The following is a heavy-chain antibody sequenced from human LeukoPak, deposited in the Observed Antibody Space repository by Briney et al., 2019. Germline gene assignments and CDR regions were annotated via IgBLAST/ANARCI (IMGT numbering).Heavy chain of an antibody. CDR3: ARSRESGIAKGFDY. D-gene: IGHD1-26*01. Sequence: GGSLRLSCAVSGFTFSSYWMHWVRQAPGKRLVWVSRINSDGSSTSYADSVKGRFTISRDNAKNTLSLQMNSLRAEDTAVYYCARSRESGIAKGFDYWGQGTLVTVSS. V-gene: IGHV3-74*01. CDR2: INSDGSST. J-gene: IGHJ4*02. CDR1: GFTFSSYW.